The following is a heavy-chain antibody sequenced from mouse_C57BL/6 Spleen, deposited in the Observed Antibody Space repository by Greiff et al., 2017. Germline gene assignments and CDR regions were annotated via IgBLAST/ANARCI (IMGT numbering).Heavy chain of an antibody. D-gene: IGHD2-4*01. CDR1: GYTFTSYW. Sequence: QVKLQQPGAELVKPGASVKLSCKASGYTFTSYWMHWVKQRPGQGLEWIGMIHPNSGSTNYNEKFKSKATLTVDKSSSTAYMQLSSLTSENSAVYYCARWGYDYPYTMDYWGQGTSVTVSS. J-gene: IGHJ4*01. CDR2: IHPNSGST. V-gene: IGHV1-64*01. CDR3: ARWGYDYPYTMDY.